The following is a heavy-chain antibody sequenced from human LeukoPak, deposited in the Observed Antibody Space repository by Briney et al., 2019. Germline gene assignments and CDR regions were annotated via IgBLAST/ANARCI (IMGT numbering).Heavy chain of an antibody. J-gene: IGHJ3*02. CDR1: GGTFSSYA. CDR2: IIPIFGTA. D-gene: IGHD6-6*01. Sequence: SVKVSCKASGGTFSSYAISWVRQAPGQGLEWMGGIIPIFGTANYAQKFQGRVTITADKSTSTAYMELSSLKASDTAMYYCARHPRPYAFDIWGQGTMVTVSS. V-gene: IGHV1-69*06. CDR3: ARHPRPYAFDI.